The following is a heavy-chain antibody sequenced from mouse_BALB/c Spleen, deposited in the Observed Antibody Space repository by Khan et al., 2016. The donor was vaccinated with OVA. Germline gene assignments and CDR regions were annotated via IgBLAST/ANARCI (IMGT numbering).Heavy chain of an antibody. D-gene: IGHD1-1*01. J-gene: IGHJ1*01. CDR2: VNPNNGGT. V-gene: IGHV1-26*01. Sequence: VQLKESGPDLVKPWASVKISCKASGYSFTGYYIHWVKQSHGKSLEWIGRVNPNNGGTSYNQQFKGKAILTVDKSSNTAYMELRSLTSEASAVFSCAIYHGYFDVWGAGTTVTVSS. CDR1: GYSFTGYY. CDR3: AIYHGYFDV.